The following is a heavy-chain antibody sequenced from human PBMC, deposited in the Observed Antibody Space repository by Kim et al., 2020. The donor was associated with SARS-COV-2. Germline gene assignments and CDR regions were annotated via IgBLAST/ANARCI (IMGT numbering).Heavy chain of an antibody. J-gene: IGHJ4*02. V-gene: IGHV4-34*01. D-gene: IGHD6-6*01. CDR2: INHSGST. Sequence: SETLSLTCAVYGGSFSGYYWSWIRQPPGKGLEWIGEINHSGSTNYNPSLKSRVTISVDTSKNQFSLKLSSVTAADTAVYYCARAIAARRRELDYWGQGTLVTVSS. CDR3: ARAIAARRRELDY. CDR1: GGSFSGYY.